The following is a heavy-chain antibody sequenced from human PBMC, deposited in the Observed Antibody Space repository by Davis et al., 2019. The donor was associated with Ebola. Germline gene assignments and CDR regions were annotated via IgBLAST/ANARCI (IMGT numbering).Heavy chain of an antibody. CDR3: ARAQFPTTSDH. CDR2: INPHNGNT. Sequence: ASVKVSCKASGYTFTSYGITWVRQAPGQGLEWMGWINPHNGNTNYAQSVQGRVTMTTDTSTTTAYMEVGSLRSYDTAVYYCARAQFPTTSDHWGQGTLVTVSS. V-gene: IGHV1-18*04. CDR1: GYTFTSYG. J-gene: IGHJ4*02. D-gene: IGHD1-1*01.